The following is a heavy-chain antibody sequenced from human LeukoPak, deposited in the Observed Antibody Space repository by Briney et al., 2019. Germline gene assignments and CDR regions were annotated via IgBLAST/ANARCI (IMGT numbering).Heavy chain of an antibody. J-gene: IGHJ4*02. Sequence: GGSLRLSCAASGFTFSSYSMNWVRQAPGKGLEWVSYISSSSSTIYYADSVKGRFTISRDNAKNSLYLQMNSLRAEDTAVYYCARHPNPYYYDSSGYTYYFDYWGQGTLVTVSS. CDR1: GFTFSSYS. CDR2: ISSSSSTI. CDR3: ARHPNPYYYDSSGYTYYFDY. D-gene: IGHD3-22*01. V-gene: IGHV3-48*01.